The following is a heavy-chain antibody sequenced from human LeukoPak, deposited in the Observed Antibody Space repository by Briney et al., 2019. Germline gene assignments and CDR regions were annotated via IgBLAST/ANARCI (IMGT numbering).Heavy chain of an antibody. CDR3: ARGRCGHPGYGGNSGVSCFDY. J-gene: IGHJ4*02. CDR1: GYTFTISG. Sequence: ASVKVSCKASGYTFTISGTSWVRQAPGQGLEWMGWISAYNGKTNYAQKLQGRVTMTTDTSTSTSYMEQRSLRSDDTAVYYCARGRCGHPGYGGNSGVSCFDYWGQGTLVTVSS. D-gene: IGHD4-23*01. V-gene: IGHV1-18*01. CDR2: ISAYNGKT.